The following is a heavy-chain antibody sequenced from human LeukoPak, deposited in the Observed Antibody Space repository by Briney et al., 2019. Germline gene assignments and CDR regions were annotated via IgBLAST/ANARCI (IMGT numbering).Heavy chain of an antibody. J-gene: IGHJ4*02. CDR2: ISSSSSNI. V-gene: IGHV3-21*01. Sequence: GGSLRLSCAASGFTFSSYSMNGVRQAPGKGLEWVSSISSSSSNIYYTDSLKGRFTISRDNAKNSLYLQMNSLRAEDTAVYYCARVRSGSYSDYWGQGTLVTVSS. D-gene: IGHD1-26*01. CDR1: GFTFSSYS. CDR3: ARVRSGSYSDY.